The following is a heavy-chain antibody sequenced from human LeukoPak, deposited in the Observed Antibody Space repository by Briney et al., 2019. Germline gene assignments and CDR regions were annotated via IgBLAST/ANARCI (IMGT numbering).Heavy chain of an antibody. CDR1: GFTFGDYA. Sequence: GGSLRLSCAASGFTFGDYAMHWVRQAPGKGLEWVSGISWNSGSIGYADSVKGRFTISRDNAKNSLYLQMNSLRAEDTALYYCAKDRQWLVYGGAFDYWGQGTLVTVSS. CDR2: ISWNSGSI. J-gene: IGHJ4*02. CDR3: AKDRQWLVYGGAFDY. V-gene: IGHV3-9*01. D-gene: IGHD6-19*01.